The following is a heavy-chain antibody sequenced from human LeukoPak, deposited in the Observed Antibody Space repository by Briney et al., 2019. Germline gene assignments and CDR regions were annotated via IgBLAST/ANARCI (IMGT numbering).Heavy chain of an antibody. CDR2: ISNFGDII. D-gene: IGHD6-13*01. CDR3: AKDATAVVGTVYMDV. CDR1: GFTFSSYA. J-gene: IGHJ6*03. V-gene: IGHV3-48*03. Sequence: GGSLRLSCAASGFTFSSYAMHWVRQAPGKGLEWISHISNFGDIIHYADSVEGRFTISRDNAKNSLYLQMDSLRAEDTAVYYCAKDATAVVGTVYMDVWGKGTTVTISS.